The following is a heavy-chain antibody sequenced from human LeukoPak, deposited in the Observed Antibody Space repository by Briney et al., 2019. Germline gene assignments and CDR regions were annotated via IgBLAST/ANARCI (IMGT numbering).Heavy chain of an antibody. D-gene: IGHD4-17*01. CDR3: ARQTTRYKDV. V-gene: IGHV3-48*01. Sequence: GGSLRLSCAASGFTFSSYSMNWVRQAPGKGLEWVSYISSSSSTIYYVDSVKGRFTISRDNAKNSLYLQMNSLRAEDTAVYYCARQTTRYKDVWGKGTTVTVSS. J-gene: IGHJ6*03. CDR2: ISSSSSTI. CDR1: GFTFSSYS.